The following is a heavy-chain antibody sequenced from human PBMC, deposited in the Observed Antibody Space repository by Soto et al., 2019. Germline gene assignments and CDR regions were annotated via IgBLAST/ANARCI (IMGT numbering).Heavy chain of an antibody. CDR3: AINFGSSGHLRLYDTFDV. Sequence: RLQESGPGLVKPSGTLSLTCAVSGDSTDSDTWWTWVRQPPGKGLEWVAEISPSGSTNYNPSLKSRVNISVDKSNNQFSLRLTSVTAADTAVYYCAINFGSSGHLRLYDTFDVWGQGTMVSVSS. CDR2: ISPSGST. CDR1: GDSTDSDTW. J-gene: IGHJ3*01. V-gene: IGHV4-4*02. D-gene: IGHD3-22*01.